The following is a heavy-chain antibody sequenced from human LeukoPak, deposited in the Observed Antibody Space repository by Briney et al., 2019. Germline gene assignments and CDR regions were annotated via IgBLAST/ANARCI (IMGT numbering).Heavy chain of an antibody. Sequence: PSETLSLICDVYGGSFSGYFWTWCRQPPGKGLEWIGEISQSGSQIYKPSLKSRVTISVDTSKNQFSLKLTSMTAADTAVYYCAVSTVKVTTRTLDHWSQGTLVTVSS. CDR2: ISQSGSQ. J-gene: IGHJ4*02. CDR1: GGSFSGYF. D-gene: IGHD4-17*01. CDR3: AVSTVKVTTRTLDH. V-gene: IGHV4-34*01.